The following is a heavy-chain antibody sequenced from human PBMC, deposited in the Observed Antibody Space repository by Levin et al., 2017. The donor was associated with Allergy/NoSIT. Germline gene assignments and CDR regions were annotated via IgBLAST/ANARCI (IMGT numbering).Heavy chain of an antibody. CDR2: VSRSGGST. CDR3: AKDRHDILSGPFDY. Sequence: GESLKISCAASGFTFNSYAMSWVRQAPGEGLEWVSAVSRSGGSTYYADSVKGRFTISRDNSKNTLYLLLNSLRAEDTAIYYCAKDRHDILSGPFDYWGQGTLVTVSS. CDR1: GFTFNSYA. D-gene: IGHD3-9*01. V-gene: IGHV3-23*01. J-gene: IGHJ4*02.